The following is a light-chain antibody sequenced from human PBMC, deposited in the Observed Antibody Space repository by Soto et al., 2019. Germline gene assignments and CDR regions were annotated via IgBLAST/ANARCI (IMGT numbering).Light chain of an antibody. J-gene: IGLJ1*01. CDR2: NNN. Sequence: QSVLTQPPSASGTPGQRVTISCSGSSSNIGSNTVNWYQQLPGTAPKLLIYNNNQRPSGVPDRFSGSKSGTSASLAISGLQSEDEADYYCVAWDDSLNGFVFGTGTKLTVL. CDR3: VAWDDSLNGFV. CDR1: SSNIGSNT. V-gene: IGLV1-44*01.